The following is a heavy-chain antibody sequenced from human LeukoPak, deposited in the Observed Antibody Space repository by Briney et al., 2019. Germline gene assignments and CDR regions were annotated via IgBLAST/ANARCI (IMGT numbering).Heavy chain of an antibody. V-gene: IGHV1-18*01. CDR1: GYTFTNYG. CDR2: ISGYNDNT. D-gene: IGHD6-19*01. J-gene: IGHJ4*02. CDR3: VRDEPYSSGWYYFDY. Sequence: ASVKVSCKASGYTFTNYGISWVRQAPGQGLEWMGWISGYNDNTKYAQNLQGRVALTTDTSTSTAYMELRSLRSDDTAMYYCVRDEPYSSGWYYFDYWGQGTLVTVSS.